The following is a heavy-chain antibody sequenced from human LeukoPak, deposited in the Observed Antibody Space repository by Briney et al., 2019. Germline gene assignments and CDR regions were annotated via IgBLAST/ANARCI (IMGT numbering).Heavy chain of an antibody. CDR2: ISSSGSTI. J-gene: IGHJ4*02. Sequence: GGSLRLSCAASGVTFSDYYMSWIRQAPGKGLEWVSYISSSGSTIYYADSVKGRFTISRDNAKNSLYLQMNSLRAEDTAVYYCARAYYYDSGHFDYWGQGTLVTVSS. CDR1: GVTFSDYY. D-gene: IGHD3-22*01. CDR3: ARAYYYDSGHFDY. V-gene: IGHV3-11*01.